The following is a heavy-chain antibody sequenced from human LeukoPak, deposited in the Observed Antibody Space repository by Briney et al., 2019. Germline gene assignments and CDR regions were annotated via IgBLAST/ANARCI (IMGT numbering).Heavy chain of an antibody. CDR3: ASQLLWFGELPLAAFDI. V-gene: IGHV7-4-1*02. D-gene: IGHD3-10*01. CDR1: GYTFTSYA. J-gene: IGHJ3*02. Sequence: ASVKVSCKASGYTFTSYAMNWVRQAPGQGLEWMGWINTNTGNPTYAQGFTGRFVFSLDTSVSTAYLQISSLKAEDTAVYYCASQLLWFGELPLAAFDIWGQGTMVTVSS. CDR2: INTNTGNP.